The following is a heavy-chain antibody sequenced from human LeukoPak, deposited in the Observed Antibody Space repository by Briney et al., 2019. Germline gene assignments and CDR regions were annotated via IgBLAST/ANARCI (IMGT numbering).Heavy chain of an antibody. V-gene: IGHV3-23*01. J-gene: IGHJ4*02. CDR2: ISGSGGST. Sequence: GGSLRLSCAASGFTFSSYAMSWVRQAPGKGLEWVSAISGSGGSTYYADSVKGRFTISRDNSKNTLYLQMNSPRAEDTAVYYCAKAEGTGSRLNPFDYWGQGTLVTVSS. D-gene: IGHD1-1*01. CDR1: GFTFSSYA. CDR3: AKAEGTGSRLNPFDY.